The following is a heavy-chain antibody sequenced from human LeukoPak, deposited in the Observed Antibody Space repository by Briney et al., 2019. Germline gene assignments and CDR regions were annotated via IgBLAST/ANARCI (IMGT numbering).Heavy chain of an antibody. CDR2: ISSSSSYI. Sequence: GGSLRLSCAASGFTFSSYSMNWVRQAPGKGLEWVSSISSSSSYIYYADSVKGRFTISRDNAKNSLYLQMDSLRAEDTAVYYCARGRRTSNLDYWGQGTLVTVSS. CDR3: ARGRRTSNLDY. J-gene: IGHJ4*02. CDR1: GFTFSSYS. V-gene: IGHV3-21*01.